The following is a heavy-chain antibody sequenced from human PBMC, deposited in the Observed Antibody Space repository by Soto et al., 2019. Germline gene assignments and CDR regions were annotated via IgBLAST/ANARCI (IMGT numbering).Heavy chain of an antibody. D-gene: IGHD6-13*01. J-gene: IGHJ4*02. V-gene: IGHV1-69*01. CDR3: AASDSSRWQQNY. CDR1: GDSFGSYA. Sequence: QVQLVQSGSEMKKPGSSVKVSCKVSGDSFGSYAISWVRQAPGEGLEWVGGIIPIFETENYALNFQCRVTITAVESTTTAYLEVTRLRPQDTAVFYCAASDSSRWQQNYWGQGTLIT. CDR2: IIPIFETE.